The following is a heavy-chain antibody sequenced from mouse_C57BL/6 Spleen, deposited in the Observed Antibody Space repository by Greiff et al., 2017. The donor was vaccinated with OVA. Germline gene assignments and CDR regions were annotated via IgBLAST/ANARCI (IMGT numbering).Heavy chain of an antibody. V-gene: IGHV5-4*03. CDR1: GFTFSSFA. CDR2: ISDGGSYT. J-gene: IGHJ1*03. D-gene: IGHD1-1*02. Sequence: VKLMGFGGGLVKPGGSRKPSCAASGFTFSSFAMSWVCQTPEKRLEWVATISDGGSYTYYPDNVKGRFTISRDNAKNNLYLQMSHLKSEDTAMYYCATKGSHGYFDVWGTGTTVTVSS. CDR3: ATKGSHGYFDV.